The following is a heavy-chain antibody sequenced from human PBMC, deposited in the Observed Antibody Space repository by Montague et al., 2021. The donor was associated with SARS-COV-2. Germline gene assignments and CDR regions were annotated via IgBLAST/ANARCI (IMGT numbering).Heavy chain of an antibody. D-gene: IGHD5-18*01. J-gene: IGHJ2*01. Sequence: SETLSLTCAVSGASINSEHWWSWVRQPPGKGLEWIVETHQWGGTNYNPSLKSRVSISADTSRNQFSLRLSSVTAADTAVYYCAREYRIELWQTNWYFGLWGRGTLVTVSS. V-gene: IGHV4-4*02. CDR3: AREYRIELWQTNWYFGL. CDR1: GASINSEHW. CDR2: THQWGGT.